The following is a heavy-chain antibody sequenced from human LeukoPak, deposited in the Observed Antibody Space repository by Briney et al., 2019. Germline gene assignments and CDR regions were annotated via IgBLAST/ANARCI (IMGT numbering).Heavy chain of an antibody. J-gene: IGHJ5*02. Sequence: ASVKVSCKASGYTFTSYGISWVRQAPGQGLEWMGWISAYNGNTNYAQKLQGRVTMTTDTSTSTAYMELRSLRSDDTAVYYCAGDPKRDIVVVPAAPRFNWFDPWGQGTLVTVSS. CDR3: AGDPKRDIVVVPAAPRFNWFDP. CDR2: ISAYNGNT. D-gene: IGHD2-2*01. V-gene: IGHV1-18*01. CDR1: GYTFTSYG.